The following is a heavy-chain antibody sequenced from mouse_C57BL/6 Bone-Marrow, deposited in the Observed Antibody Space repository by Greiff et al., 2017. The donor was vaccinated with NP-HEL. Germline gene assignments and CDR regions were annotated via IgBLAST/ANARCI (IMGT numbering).Heavy chain of an antibody. CDR1: GFTFTDYY. CDR2: IRNKANGYTT. Sequence: EVKVVESGGGLVQPGGSLSLSCAASGFTFTDYYMSWVRQPPGKALEWLGFIRNKANGYTTEYSASVKGRFTISRDNSQIILYLQMNALRAEDSATYYCARFSITTAGMDYWGQGTSVTVSS. V-gene: IGHV7-3*01. CDR3: ARFSITTAGMDY. D-gene: IGHD1-1*01. J-gene: IGHJ4*01.